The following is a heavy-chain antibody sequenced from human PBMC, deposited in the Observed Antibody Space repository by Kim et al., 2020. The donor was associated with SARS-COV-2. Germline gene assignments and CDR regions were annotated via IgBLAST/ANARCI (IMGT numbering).Heavy chain of an antibody. Sequence: KGRVTISVDTSKNQFSLKLSSVTAADTAVYYCARRGITMVRGVIMGGFDYWGQGTLVTVSS. V-gene: IGHV4-39*01. D-gene: IGHD3-10*01. J-gene: IGHJ4*02. CDR3: ARRGITMVRGVIMGGFDY.